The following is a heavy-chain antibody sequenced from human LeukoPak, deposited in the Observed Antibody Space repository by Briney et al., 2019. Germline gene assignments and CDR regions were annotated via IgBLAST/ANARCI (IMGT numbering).Heavy chain of an antibody. CDR3: ARGGYYYLDV. V-gene: IGHV4-39*07. Sequence: SETLSLTCTVSGGSISSSSYYWGWIRQPPGKGLEWIGSIYYSGSTYYNPSLKSRVTISVDTSKNQFSLKLHSVTAADTAVYYCARGGYYYLDVWGGGTTVTVSS. CDR2: IYYSGST. CDR1: GGSISSSSYY. J-gene: IGHJ6*03.